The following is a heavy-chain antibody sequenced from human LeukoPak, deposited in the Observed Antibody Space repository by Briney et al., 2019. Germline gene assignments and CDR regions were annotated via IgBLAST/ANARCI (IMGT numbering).Heavy chain of an antibody. J-gene: IGHJ4*02. V-gene: IGHV4-30-4*01. CDR2: IYYSGST. Sequence: PSETLSLTCTVSGGSISSGDYYWSWIRQPPGKGLEWIGYIYYSGSTYYNPSLKSRVTISVDTSKNQFSLKLSSVTAADTAVYYCAREGQWLTLQGDYWGQGTLVTVSS. CDR3: AREGQWLTLQGDY. CDR1: GGSISSGDYY. D-gene: IGHD6-19*01.